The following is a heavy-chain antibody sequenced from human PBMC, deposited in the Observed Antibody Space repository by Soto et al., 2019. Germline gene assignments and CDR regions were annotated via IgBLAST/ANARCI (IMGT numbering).Heavy chain of an antibody. V-gene: IGHV1-18*01. J-gene: IGHJ6*02. Sequence: QGHLVQSGAEVKKPGTSVKVSCKASGYTFTRYGISWVRQAPGQGLEWMGWISGYNGDTNYAQNLQGRVTMTIATPTGTAYMELRSRTSDDTAVYYCAKNGRPPYYYYGLDVWGQGTTVTVSS. CDR3: AKNGRPPYYYYGLDV. CDR1: GYTFTRYG. D-gene: IGHD2-8*01. CDR2: ISGYNGDT.